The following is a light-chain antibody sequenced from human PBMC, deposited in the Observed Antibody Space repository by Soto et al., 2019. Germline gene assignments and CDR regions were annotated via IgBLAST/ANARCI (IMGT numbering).Light chain of an antibody. CDR3: LSYSSSTSPYV. J-gene: IGLJ1*01. V-gene: IGLV2-14*01. Sequence: QSVLTQPDSVSGSPGQSITISCTGTSSDVGGFNFVSWYQQHPGKAPKLIIFDVTHRPSGASNRFSGSKSGNTASLTISGLLAEDEADYYCLSYSSSTSPYVLGPATTLPVL. CDR2: DVT. CDR1: SSDVGGFNF.